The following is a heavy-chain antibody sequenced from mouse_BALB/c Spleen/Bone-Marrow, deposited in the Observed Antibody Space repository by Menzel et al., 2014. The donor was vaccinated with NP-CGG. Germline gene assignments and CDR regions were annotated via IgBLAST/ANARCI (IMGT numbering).Heavy chain of an antibody. J-gene: IGHJ4*01. Sequence: VQLVESGAELVRPGASVKLSCRASGYTFTSYWINWVKQRPGQGLEWIGNIYPSDSYTNYNQRFKDKATLTVDKSSSTAYMQLSSQTSEDSAVYYCTRYGNSHYYAMDYWGQGTSVTVSS. CDR2: IYPSDSYT. CDR1: GYTFTSYW. D-gene: IGHD1-1*01. CDR3: TRYGNSHYYAMDY. V-gene: IGHV1-69*02.